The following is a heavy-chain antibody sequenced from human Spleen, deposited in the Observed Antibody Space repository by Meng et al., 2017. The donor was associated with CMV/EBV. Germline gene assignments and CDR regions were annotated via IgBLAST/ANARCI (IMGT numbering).Heavy chain of an antibody. Sequence: GESLKISCAASGFTFSSYAMSWVRQAPGKGLEWVSAISGSGGSTYYADSVKGRFTISRDNSKNTLYLQMNSLRAEDTAVYYCAREPPVELHAFDNWGQGTMVTVSS. D-gene: IGHD1-26*01. V-gene: IGHV3-23*01. CDR2: ISGSGGST. J-gene: IGHJ3*02. CDR3: AREPPVELHAFDN. CDR1: GFTFSSYA.